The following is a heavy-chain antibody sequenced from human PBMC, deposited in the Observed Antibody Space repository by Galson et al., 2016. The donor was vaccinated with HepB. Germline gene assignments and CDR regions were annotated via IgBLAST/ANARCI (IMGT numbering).Heavy chain of an antibody. Sequence: TLSLTCSVSGGSISSGGYYWTWIRQHPGEGLEWIGYIYHSGSTYYNPSLKSRLSISVDPSKNQFSRKRISVTAADTAVYYCARNNGYDFDYWGQGTLVRVSS. D-gene: IGHD5-12*01. V-gene: IGHV4-31*03. CDR1: GGSISSGGYY. J-gene: IGHJ4*02. CDR2: IYHSGST. CDR3: ARNNGYDFDY.